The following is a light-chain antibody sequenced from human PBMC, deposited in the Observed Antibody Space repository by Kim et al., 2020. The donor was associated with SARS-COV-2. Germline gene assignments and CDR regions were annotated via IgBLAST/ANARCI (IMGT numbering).Light chain of an antibody. CDR2: AAS. CDR3: QQNYSTPR. CDR1: QSISSY. Sequence: DIQMTQSPSSLSASVGDRVTITCRASQSISSYLNWYQQKPGKAPKLLIYAASSLQSGVPSRFSGSGSGTDFTLTISSLQPEDFATYYCQQNYSTPRFGQGTKLEI. J-gene: IGKJ2*03. V-gene: IGKV1-39*01.